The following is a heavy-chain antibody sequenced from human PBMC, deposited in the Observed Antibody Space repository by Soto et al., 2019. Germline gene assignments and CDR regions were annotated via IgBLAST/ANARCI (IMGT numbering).Heavy chain of an antibody. Sequence: GGPLRLPCEVSGFTFSFYWMSWVRQAPGKGLEWVANTNQEGSEINFVDSVKGRFTISRDNAKNLLYLQMNSLRVEDTAVYYCARDWSYSCFEDFWGQGTQVTVSS. CDR2: TNQEGSEI. J-gene: IGHJ4*02. CDR1: GFTFSFYW. V-gene: IGHV3-7*03. CDR3: ARDWSYSCFEDF. D-gene: IGHD5-12*01.